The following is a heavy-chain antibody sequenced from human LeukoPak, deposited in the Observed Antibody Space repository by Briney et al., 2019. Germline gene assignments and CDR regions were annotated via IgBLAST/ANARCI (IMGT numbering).Heavy chain of an antibody. CDR1: GFTFSTYT. D-gene: IGHD3-22*01. CDR2: ISGSGGST. V-gene: IGHV3-23*01. J-gene: IGHJ4*02. CDR3: ARRHDSSGYYYFDY. Sequence: GGSLRLSCAASGFTFSTYTMSWVRQAPGKGLEWVSLISGSGGSTYYADSVKGRFTISRDNSKNTLYLQMDSLRVEDTAVYYCARRHDSSGYYYFDYWGQGTLVTVSS.